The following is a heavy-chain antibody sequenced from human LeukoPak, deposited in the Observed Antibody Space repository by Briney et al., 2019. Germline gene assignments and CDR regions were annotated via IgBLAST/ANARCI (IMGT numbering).Heavy chain of an antibody. CDR2: IRYDGSNK. CDR3: VWEWEQSDAFDI. Sequence: GGPLRLSCAASGFTFSSYGMHWVRQAPGKGLEWAAFIRYDGSNKYYADSVKGRFTISRDNAENSLYLQMNSLRVEDTAVYYCVWEWEQSDAFDIWGKGTTVTVSS. D-gene: IGHD1-26*01. J-gene: IGHJ3*02. CDR1: GFTFSSYG. V-gene: IGHV3-30*02.